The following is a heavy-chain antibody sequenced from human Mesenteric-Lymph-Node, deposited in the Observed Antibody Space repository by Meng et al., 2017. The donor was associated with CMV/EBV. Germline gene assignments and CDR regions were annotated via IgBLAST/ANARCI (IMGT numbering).Heavy chain of an antibody. Sequence: ETLSLTRTVSGGSISSYYWSWIRQPPGKGLEWVSAISGSGGSTYYADSVKGRFTISRDNSKNTLYLQMNSLRAEDTAVYYCAKAFEGAFYDFWSGAYYFDYWGQGTLVTVSS. V-gene: IGHV3-23*01. D-gene: IGHD3-3*01. CDR3: AKAFEGAFYDFWSGAYYFDY. CDR1: GGSISSYY. J-gene: IGHJ4*02. CDR2: ISGSGGST.